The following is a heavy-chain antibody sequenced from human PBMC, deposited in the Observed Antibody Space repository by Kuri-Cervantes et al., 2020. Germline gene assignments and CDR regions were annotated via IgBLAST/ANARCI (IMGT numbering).Heavy chain of an antibody. CDR3: ARAAGSAVDTAMVTLDY. D-gene: IGHD5-18*01. J-gene: IGHJ4*02. CDR2: IIPLFGTP. Sequence: SVKVSCKASGGTLSSYAITWVRQAPGQGLEWMGGIIPLFGTPNYAQKFQGRVTITTDESTSTAYMELSSLRSEDTAVYYCARAAGSAVDTAMVTLDYWGQGTLVTVSS. CDR1: GGTLSSYA. V-gene: IGHV1-69*05.